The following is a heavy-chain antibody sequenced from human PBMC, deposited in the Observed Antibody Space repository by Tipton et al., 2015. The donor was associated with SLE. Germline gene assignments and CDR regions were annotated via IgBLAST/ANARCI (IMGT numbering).Heavy chain of an antibody. J-gene: IGHJ4*02. V-gene: IGHV3-23*01. CDR3: AKDHGSGWSLDF. D-gene: IGHD6-19*01. CDR1: GFTFSTYA. Sequence: SLRLSCAASGFTFSTYAMSWVRQPPGKGLEWVSTITGSAYNTYYADSVKGRFTISRDNSKNTLYLQINSLRVEDTAVYYCAKDHGSGWSLDFWGQGTLVTVSS. CDR2: ITGSAYNT.